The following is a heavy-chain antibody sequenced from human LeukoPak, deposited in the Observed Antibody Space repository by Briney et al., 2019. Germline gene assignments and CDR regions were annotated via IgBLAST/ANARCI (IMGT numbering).Heavy chain of an antibody. CDR1: GFTFSSYE. J-gene: IGHJ6*04. CDR2: ISSSGSTI. D-gene: IGHD3-10*02. Sequence: GGSLRLPCAASGFTFSSYEMNWVRQAPGKGLEWVSYISSSGSTIYYADSVKGRFTITRDNAKNSLYLQMNSLRAEDTAVYYCAELGITMIGGVWGKGTTVTISS. V-gene: IGHV3-48*03. CDR3: AELGITMIGGV.